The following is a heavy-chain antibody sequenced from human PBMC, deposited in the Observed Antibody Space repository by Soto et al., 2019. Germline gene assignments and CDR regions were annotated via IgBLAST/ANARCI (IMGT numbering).Heavy chain of an antibody. D-gene: IGHD5-12*01. CDR3: ARDRDGYNRDAFDI. CDR1: GFTFSSYS. Sequence: GSLRLSCAASGFTFSSYSMNWVRQAPGKGLEWVSYISSSSSTIYYADSVKGRFTISRDNAKNSLYLQMNSLRDEDTAVYYCARDRDGYNRDAFDIWGQGTMVTVSS. CDR2: ISSSSSTI. V-gene: IGHV3-48*02. J-gene: IGHJ3*02.